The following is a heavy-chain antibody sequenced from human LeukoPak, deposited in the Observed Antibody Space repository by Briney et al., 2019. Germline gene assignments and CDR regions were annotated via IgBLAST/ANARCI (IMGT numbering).Heavy chain of an antibody. J-gene: IGHJ3*02. D-gene: IGHD1-26*01. CDR1: SGSISTSNYY. V-gene: IGHV4-39*07. Sequence: SETLSLTCTVSSGSISTSNYYWGWIRQPPGKGLEWIGSIYHSGNTDYNPSLKSRVTISRDTSKNQFSLNLSSVTAADTAVYYCARGFRGSFYVWDAFHIWGQGTMVTVSS. CDR3: ARGFRGSFYVWDAFHI. CDR2: IYHSGNT.